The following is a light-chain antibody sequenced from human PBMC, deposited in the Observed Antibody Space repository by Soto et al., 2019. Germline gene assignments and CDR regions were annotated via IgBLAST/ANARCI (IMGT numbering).Light chain of an antibody. Sequence: DIQMTHSPSSLSESVVDRVTITFLAGQTIYTSLHWYQQIPGKAPKLLIYAASNLQSGVPSRFSGSGSGTDFTFNISSLQPEDFAIYYCQKSYSMPINFGQGTRLAIK. J-gene: IGKJ5*01. V-gene: IGKV1-39*01. CDR1: QTIYTS. CDR2: AAS. CDR3: QKSYSMPIN.